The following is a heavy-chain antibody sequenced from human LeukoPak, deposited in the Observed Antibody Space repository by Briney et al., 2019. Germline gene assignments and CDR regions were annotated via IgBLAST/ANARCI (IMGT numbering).Heavy chain of an antibody. CDR3: AKEMVRGVIIPFDY. Sequence: PGGSLRLSCAASGFTFSDYYMSWIRQAPGKGLEWVSAISGSGGSTYYADSVKGRFTISRDNSKNTLYLQMNSLRAEDTAVYYCAKEMVRGVIIPFDYWGQGTLVTVSS. CDR2: ISGSGGST. CDR1: GFTFSDYY. J-gene: IGHJ4*02. D-gene: IGHD3-10*01. V-gene: IGHV3-23*01.